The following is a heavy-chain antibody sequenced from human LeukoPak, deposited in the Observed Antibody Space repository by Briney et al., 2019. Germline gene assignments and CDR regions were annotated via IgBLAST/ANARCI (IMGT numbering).Heavy chain of an antibody. CDR1: GFTFNNYA. D-gene: IGHD3-10*01. J-gene: IGHJ4*02. CDR3: AKDFRGVLGFVL. Sequence: QPGGSLRLSCAASGFTFNNYAMSWVRQAPGKGLEWVSGISGSGGSTYYTDSVKGRFTISRDNSKNTLYLQMNSLRAEDTAVYYCAKDFRGVLGFVLWGQGTLVTVSS. CDR2: ISGSGGST. V-gene: IGHV3-23*01.